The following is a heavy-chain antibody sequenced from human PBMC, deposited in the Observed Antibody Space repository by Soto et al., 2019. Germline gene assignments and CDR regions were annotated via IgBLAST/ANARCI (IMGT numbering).Heavy chain of an antibody. CDR2: IIPIFGTA. CDR3: TRCGRESNWNDGTFEF. V-gene: IGHV1-69*06. CDR1: GGTFSSYA. D-gene: IGHD1-20*01. J-gene: IGHJ4*02. Sequence: SVKVSCKASGGTFSSYAISWVRQAPGQGLEWMGGIIPIFGTANYAQKFQGRVTITADKSTRTAYLELSSLRPEDTAVYYCTRCGRESNWNDGTFEFWGQGTQVTVSS.